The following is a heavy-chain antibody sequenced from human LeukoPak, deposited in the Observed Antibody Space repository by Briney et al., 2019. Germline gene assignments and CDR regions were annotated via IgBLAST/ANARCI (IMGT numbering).Heavy chain of an antibody. Sequence: KPSETLSLTCTVSGGSISSYHWSWIRQPAGKGLEWIGHIYTPGSTKYNPSLKSRVTISVDMSKNQFSLKLRSVTAADTAVYYCARTTEGGYSYGYFYYYYMDVWGKGTTVTISS. CDR1: GGSISSYH. J-gene: IGHJ6*03. CDR3: ARTTEGGYSYGYFYYYYMDV. CDR2: IYTPGST. V-gene: IGHV4-4*07. D-gene: IGHD5-18*01.